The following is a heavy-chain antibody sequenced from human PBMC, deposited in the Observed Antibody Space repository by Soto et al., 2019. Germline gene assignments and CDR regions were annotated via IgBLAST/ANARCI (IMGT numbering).Heavy chain of an antibody. D-gene: IGHD6-19*01. CDR1: GYSFTSYW. V-gene: IGHV5-10-1*01. CDR3: ARHGIAVAGTAHWFDP. CDR2: IDPSDSYT. Sequence: GESLNISCKGSGYSFTSYWISWVRQMPGKGLEWMGRIDPSDSYTNYSPSFQGHVTISTDKSISTAYLQWSSLKASDTAMYYCARHGIAVAGTAHWFDPWGQGTLVTV. J-gene: IGHJ5*02.